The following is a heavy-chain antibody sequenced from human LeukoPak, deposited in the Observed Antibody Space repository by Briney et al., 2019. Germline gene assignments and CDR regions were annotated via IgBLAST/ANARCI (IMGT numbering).Heavy chain of an antibody. CDR1: GFTVSSNY. V-gene: IGHV3-66*01. J-gene: IGHJ4*02. Sequence: GGSLRLSCAASGFTVSSNYMSWVRQAPGKGLEWVSVIYSGGSTYYADSVKGRFTIFRDNSKNTLYLQMNSLSAEDTAVYYCARDPDGDYGFDYWGQGTLVTVSS. D-gene: IGHD4-17*01. CDR3: ARDPDGDYGFDY. CDR2: IYSGGST.